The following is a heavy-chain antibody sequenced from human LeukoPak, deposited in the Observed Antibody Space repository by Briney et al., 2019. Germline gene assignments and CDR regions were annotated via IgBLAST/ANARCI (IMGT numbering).Heavy chain of an antibody. Sequence: PGGSLRLSCAASEFFFSSYAMNWVRQAPGKGLEWVSGIGASGSSTYYADSVKGRFTISRDNSKTTLYLQMNSLRAEDTAVYYCARGLSSVNDAFDIWGQGTMVTVSS. CDR2: IGASGSST. V-gene: IGHV3-23*01. D-gene: IGHD3-10*01. J-gene: IGHJ3*02. CDR3: ARGLSSVNDAFDI. CDR1: EFFFSSYA.